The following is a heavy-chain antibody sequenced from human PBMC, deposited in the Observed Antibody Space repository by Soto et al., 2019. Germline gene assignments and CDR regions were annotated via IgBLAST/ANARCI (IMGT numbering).Heavy chain of an antibody. CDR1: GGSISSSSYY. CDR3: ARHLYSSGIFDY. V-gene: IGHV4-39*01. D-gene: IGHD6-19*01. CDR2: IYYSGST. J-gene: IGHJ4*02. Sequence: LETLSLTCTVSGGSISSSSYYWGWIRQPPGKGLEWIGSIYYSGSTYYNPSLKSRVTISVDTSKNQFSLKLSSVTAADTAVYYCARHLYSSGIFDYWGQGTLVTVSS.